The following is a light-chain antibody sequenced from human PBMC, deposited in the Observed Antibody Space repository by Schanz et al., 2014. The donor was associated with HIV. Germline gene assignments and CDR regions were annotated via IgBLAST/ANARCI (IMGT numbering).Light chain of an antibody. CDR2: EVS. Sequence: QSALTQPPSASGSPGQSVTISCTGTSSDVGGYNYVSWYQQHPGKAPKLMIYEVSKRPSGVPDRFSGSKSGTSATLGITGLQTGDEADYYCATWESSPTSWVFGGGTKLT. CDR3: ATWESSPTSWV. J-gene: IGLJ3*02. V-gene: IGLV2-8*01. CDR1: SSDVGGYNY.